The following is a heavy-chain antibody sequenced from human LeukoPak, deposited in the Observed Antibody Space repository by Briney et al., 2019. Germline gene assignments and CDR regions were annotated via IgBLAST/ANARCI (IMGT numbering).Heavy chain of an antibody. Sequence: PGGSLRLSCAASGFTFSNYVMTWVRQAPGKGLEWVSAIGIDVRDSDYADSVKGRFTISRDNSKNTVYLQTNSLRAEDTGLYYCTRRVGGTPDYWGLGTLVTVSS. V-gene: IGHV3-23*01. J-gene: IGHJ4*02. CDR3: TRRVGGTPDY. CDR2: IGIDVRDS. D-gene: IGHD1-26*01. CDR1: GFTFSNYV.